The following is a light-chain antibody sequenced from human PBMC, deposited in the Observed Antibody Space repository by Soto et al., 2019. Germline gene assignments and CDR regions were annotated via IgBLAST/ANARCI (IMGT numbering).Light chain of an antibody. J-gene: IGLJ3*02. CDR1: SSDVGSDNL. V-gene: IGLV2-23*01. Sequence: QYALTQPASVSGSPGQSITISCTGNSSDVGSDNLVSWYQQHPGKAPKLMIYEGSNRPSGVSNRFSGSKSGNTASLTISGLQAEDEADYYCCSYAGYTTPWVFGGGTKVTVL. CDR3: CSYAGYTTPWV. CDR2: EGS.